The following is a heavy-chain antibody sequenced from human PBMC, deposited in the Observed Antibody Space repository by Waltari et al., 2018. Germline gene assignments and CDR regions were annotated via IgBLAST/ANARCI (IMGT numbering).Heavy chain of an antibody. V-gene: IGHV1-69*01. D-gene: IGHD1-26*01. J-gene: IGHJ4*02. Sequence: QVQLVQSGAEVKKPGSSVKVYCKASGGPFSSYAISWVRQVSGQGLEWMGGIIPIFGTANYAQKFQGRVTITADESTSTAYMELSSLRSEDTAVYYCARRWSHRGGSYYFDYWGQGTLVTVSS. CDR1: GGPFSSYA. CDR3: ARRWSHRGGSYYFDY. CDR2: IIPIFGTA.